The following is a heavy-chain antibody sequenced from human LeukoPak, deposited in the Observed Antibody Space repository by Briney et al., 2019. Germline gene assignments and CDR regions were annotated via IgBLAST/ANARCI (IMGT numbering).Heavy chain of an antibody. CDR1: GFTFSSYS. CDR2: ISSSSSYI. V-gene: IGHV3-21*01. D-gene: IGHD3-22*01. J-gene: IGHJ4*02. Sequence: GGSLRLSCAASGFTFSSYSMNWVRQAPGKGLEWVSSISSSSSYIYYADSVKGRFTISRDNAKNSLCLQMNSLRAEDTAVYYCARDRELLGVITFVSDYWGQGTLVTVSS. CDR3: ARDRELLGVITFVSDY.